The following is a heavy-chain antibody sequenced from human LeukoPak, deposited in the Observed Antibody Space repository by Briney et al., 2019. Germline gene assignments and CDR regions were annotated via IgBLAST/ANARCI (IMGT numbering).Heavy chain of an antibody. Sequence: GGSLRLSCAASGFTFSNYGMHWVRQAPGKGLEWVAVISYDGSNKYYAVSVKGRFTISRDNSKNTLYLQMNSLRAEDTAVYYCAKGPPYSSAQYIDYWGQGTLVTVSS. V-gene: IGHV3-30*18. CDR2: ISYDGSNK. CDR3: AKGPPYSSAQYIDY. J-gene: IGHJ4*02. D-gene: IGHD6-25*01. CDR1: GFTFSNYG.